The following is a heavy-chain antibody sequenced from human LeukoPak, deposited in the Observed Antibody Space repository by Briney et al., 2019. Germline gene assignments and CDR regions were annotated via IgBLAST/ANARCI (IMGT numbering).Heavy chain of an antibody. D-gene: IGHD2-15*01. V-gene: IGHV4-59*01. CDR2: IYYSGST. J-gene: IGHJ4*02. CDR3: ARVRDYSFFYDY. CDR1: GGSISSYY. Sequence: SETLSLTCTVSGGSISSYYWSWIRQPPGKGLEWIGYIYYSGSTNYNLSLKSRVTISVDTSKNQFSLKLSSVTAADTAVYYCARVRDYSFFYDYWGQGTLVTVSS.